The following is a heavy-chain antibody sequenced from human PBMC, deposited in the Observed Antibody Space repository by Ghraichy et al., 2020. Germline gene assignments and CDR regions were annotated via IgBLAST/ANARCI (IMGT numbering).Heavy chain of an antibody. CDR3: ASEYSSSDYYYYGMDV. CDR1: GGSFSGYY. V-gene: IGHV4-34*01. CDR2: INHSGST. Sequence: GALRLSCAVYGGSFSGYYWSWIRQPPGKGLEWIGEINHSGSTNYNPSLKSRVTISVDTSKNQFSLKLSSVTAADTAVYYCASEYSSSDYYYYGMDVWGQGTTVTVSS. D-gene: IGHD6-6*01. J-gene: IGHJ6*02.